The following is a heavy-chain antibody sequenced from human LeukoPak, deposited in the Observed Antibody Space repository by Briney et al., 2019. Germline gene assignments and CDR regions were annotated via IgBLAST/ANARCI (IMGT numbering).Heavy chain of an antibody. V-gene: IGHV4-59*08. CDR2: IYYSGST. D-gene: IGHD3-16*01. CDR1: GGSISNYY. CDR3: ARLSFNYYYGMDV. J-gene: IGHJ6*02. Sequence: SETLSLTCTVSGGSISNYYWSWIRQPPGKGLEWIGYIYYSGSTNYNPSLKSRVTMSVDTSKNQFPLKLSSVTAADTAVYYCARLSFNYYYGMDVWGQGTTVTVSS.